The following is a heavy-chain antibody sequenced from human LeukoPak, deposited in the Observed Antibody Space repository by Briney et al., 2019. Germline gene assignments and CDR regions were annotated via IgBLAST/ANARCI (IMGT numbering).Heavy chain of an antibody. Sequence: GGSLRLSCAASEFTFSSYAMSWVRQAPGKGLEWVSAISGSGDTTYYGDSVKGRFTISRDNSKNTLYLQMHSLRAEDTAVYYCARTAMVANYYYYYYMDVWGKGTTVTVSS. D-gene: IGHD5-18*01. J-gene: IGHJ6*03. V-gene: IGHV3-23*01. CDR2: ISGSGDTT. CDR1: EFTFSSYA. CDR3: ARTAMVANYYYYYYMDV.